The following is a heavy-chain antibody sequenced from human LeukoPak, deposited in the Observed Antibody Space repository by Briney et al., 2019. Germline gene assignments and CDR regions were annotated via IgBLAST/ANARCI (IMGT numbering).Heavy chain of an antibody. CDR3: AKAASSNWNHDY. V-gene: IGHV3-48*04. J-gene: IGHJ4*02. D-gene: IGHD1-1*01. CDR1: GFTFSSYS. Sequence: GGSLRLSCAASGFTFSSYSMIWVRQAPGKGLEWVSYISTGSSTIYYADSVKGRFTISRDNSKNSLYLQMNSLRTEDTALYYCAKAASSNWNHDYWGQGTLVTVSS. CDR2: ISTGSSTI.